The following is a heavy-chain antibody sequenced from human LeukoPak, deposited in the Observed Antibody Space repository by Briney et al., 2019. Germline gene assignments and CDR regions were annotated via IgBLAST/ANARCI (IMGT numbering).Heavy chain of an antibody. Sequence: PSETLSLTCAVYGGSFSGYYWSWIRQPPGKGLEWVSGINWNGGSTGYADSVKGRFTISRDNAKNSLYLQMNSLRAEDTALYHCARVGTHHYGSGSYDYWGQGTLVTVSS. V-gene: IGHV3-20*01. CDR1: GGSFSGYY. J-gene: IGHJ4*02. CDR2: INWNGGST. CDR3: ARVGTHHYGSGSYDY. D-gene: IGHD3-10*01.